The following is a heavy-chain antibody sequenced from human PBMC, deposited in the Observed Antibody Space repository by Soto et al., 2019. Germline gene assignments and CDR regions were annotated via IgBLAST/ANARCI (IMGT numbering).Heavy chain of an antibody. V-gene: IGHV4-34*01. CDR2: INHSGST. Sequence: SETLSLTCAVYGGSFSGYYWSWIRQPPGKGLEWMGEINHSGSTNYNPSLKSRVTISVDTSKNQFSLKLSSVTAADTAVYYCARGKRYYDFWSGYYRNYYYYGMDVWGQGTTVTVSS. CDR3: ARGKRYYDFWSGYYRNYYYYGMDV. J-gene: IGHJ6*02. D-gene: IGHD3-3*01. CDR1: GGSFSGYY.